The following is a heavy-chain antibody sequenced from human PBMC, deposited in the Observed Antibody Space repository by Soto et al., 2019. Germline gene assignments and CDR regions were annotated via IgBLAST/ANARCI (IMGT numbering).Heavy chain of an antibody. CDR3: ARDRLAVAGTLALDY. J-gene: IGHJ4*02. V-gene: IGHV3-21*01. D-gene: IGHD6-19*01. CDR2: ISSSSSYI. Sequence: TGGSLRLSCAASGFTFSSYSMNWVRQAPGKGLEWVSSISSSSSYIYYADSVKGRFTISRDNAKNSLYLQMNSLRAEDTAVYYCARDRLAVAGTLALDYWGQGTLVTVSS. CDR1: GFTFSSYS.